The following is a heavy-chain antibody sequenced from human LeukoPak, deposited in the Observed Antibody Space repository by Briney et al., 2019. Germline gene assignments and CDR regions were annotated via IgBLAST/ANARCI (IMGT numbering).Heavy chain of an antibody. CDR3: ARGDPRTYYDFWSGYSFDY. V-gene: IGHV4-59*01. J-gene: IGHJ4*02. CDR1: GGSISSYY. D-gene: IGHD3-3*01. Sequence: SETLSLXCTVSGGSISSYYWSWIRLPPGKGLESIGYIYYSGSTNYNPSLKSRVTISVDTSKNQFSLKLSSVTAADTAVYYCARGDPRTYYDFWSGYSFDYWGQGTLVTVSS. CDR2: IYYSGST.